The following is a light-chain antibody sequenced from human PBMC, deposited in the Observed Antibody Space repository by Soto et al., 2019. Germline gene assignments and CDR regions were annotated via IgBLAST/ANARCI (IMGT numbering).Light chain of an antibody. CDR1: SSDVGGFDH. CDR3: SSYTSSSTYV. J-gene: IGLJ1*01. CDR2: DVS. Sequence: QSVLTQPASGSGSPGQSITISCTGASSDVGGFDHVSWYQQHPGKVPRLLIYDVSNRPSGVSNRFSGSKSGNTASLTISGLQAEDEADYYCSSYTSSSTYVFGTGTKVTV. V-gene: IGLV2-14*03.